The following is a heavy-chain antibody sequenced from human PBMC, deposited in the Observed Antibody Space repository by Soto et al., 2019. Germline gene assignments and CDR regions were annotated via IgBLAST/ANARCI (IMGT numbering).Heavy chain of an antibody. Sequence: EVQLLESGGGLVQPGGSLRISCLASGFTFSSYPMTWVRQAPGKGLEWVSTISGSGGSTHYADSVKGRFTISRDNSKNTLYPQMNSLSAADSAVYYCAKDAVQSSTCAYYFDSWLQGTLVTVSS. CDR2: ISGSGGST. V-gene: IGHV3-23*01. CDR3: AKDAVQSSTCAYYFDS. D-gene: IGHD6-13*01. J-gene: IGHJ4*02. CDR1: GFTFSSYP.